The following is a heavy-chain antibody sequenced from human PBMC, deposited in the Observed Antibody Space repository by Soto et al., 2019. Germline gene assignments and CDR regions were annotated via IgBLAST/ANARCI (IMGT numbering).Heavy chain of an antibody. J-gene: IGHJ5*02. D-gene: IGHD6-13*01. V-gene: IGHV1-18*01. CDR2: ISAYNGNT. CDR3: ARDRWGGYSSSWNNWSEP. Sequence: GASVKVSCKASGYTFTSYGISWVRQAPGQGLEWMGWISAYNGNTNYAQKLQGRVTMTTDTSTSTAYMELRSLRSDDTAVYYCARDRWGGYSSSWNNWSEPWGQGTRVTVSS. CDR1: GYTFTSYG.